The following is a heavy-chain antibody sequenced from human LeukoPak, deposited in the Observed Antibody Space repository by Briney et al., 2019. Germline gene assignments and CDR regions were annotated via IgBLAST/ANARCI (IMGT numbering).Heavy chain of an antibody. J-gene: IGHJ4*02. V-gene: IGHV6-1*01. D-gene: IGHD6-13*01. CDR3: ARDSWYFDY. CDR1: GDSVSSKNGA. Sequence: SQTLSLTCVVSGDSVSSKNGAWNWIRQSPSRGLEWLGRTYYRSKWYNDYAESVKSRITINPDTSKNQFSLQLNSVTPEDTAVYYCARDSWYFDYWGQGTLVTVSS. CDR2: TYYRSKWYN.